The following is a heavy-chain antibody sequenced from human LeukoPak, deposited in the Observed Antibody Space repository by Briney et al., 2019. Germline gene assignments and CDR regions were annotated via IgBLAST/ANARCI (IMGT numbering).Heavy chain of an antibody. J-gene: IGHJ6*03. CDR2: FISSSNYT. Sequence: GRSLRLSCTASGFSFSTYNINSVRQAPGKGLEWVSSFISSSNYTYYADSLKGRFTVSRDNANSALYLQINSLRPEDTGVYYCARDRTALVPAYMDVWGKGTTVTVSS. D-gene: IGHD5-18*01. V-gene: IGHV3-21*01. CDR1: GFSFSTYN. CDR3: ARDRTALVPAYMDV.